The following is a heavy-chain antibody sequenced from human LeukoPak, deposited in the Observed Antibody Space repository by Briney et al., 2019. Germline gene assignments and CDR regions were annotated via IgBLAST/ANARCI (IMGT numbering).Heavy chain of an antibody. Sequence: PSQTLSLTCTVSGDSISSCSYYWSWIRQPAGKGREWIGRIYTSGSTNYNPSLKSRVTISVDTSKNQFSLQLSSVPAADAAMYYCARGRVEMATIGFDSWGQGTLVTVSS. V-gene: IGHV4-61*02. D-gene: IGHD5-24*01. J-gene: IGHJ4*02. CDR2: IYTSGST. CDR1: GDSISSCSYY. CDR3: ARGRVEMATIGFDS.